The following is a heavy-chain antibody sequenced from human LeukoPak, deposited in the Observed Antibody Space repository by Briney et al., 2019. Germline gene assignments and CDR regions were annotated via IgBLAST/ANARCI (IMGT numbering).Heavy chain of an antibody. Sequence: PGGSLRLSCAASGFTFSIYDMRCGRQAPGKGLEWVSFISTRGIIIYYADSVKGRFTISRDNAKNSLYLQMDSLRAEDTAVYYCARAACGSDYWCQGTLVTVSS. V-gene: IGHV3-48*03. CDR1: GFTFSIYD. J-gene: IGHJ4*02. D-gene: IGHD5-12*01. CDR2: ISTRGIII. CDR3: ARAACGSDY.